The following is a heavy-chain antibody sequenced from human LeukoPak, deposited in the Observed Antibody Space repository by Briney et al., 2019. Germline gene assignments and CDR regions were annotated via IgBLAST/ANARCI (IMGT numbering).Heavy chain of an antibody. D-gene: IGHD2-15*01. V-gene: IGHV4-59*08. CDR1: GGSISSYY. CDR3: ARARSGGSPVY. J-gene: IGHJ4*02. CDR2: IYYSGST. Sequence: SKTLSLTCTVSGGSISSYYWSWIRQPPGKGLEWIGYIYYSGSTNYNPSLKSRVTISVDTSKNQFSLKLSSVTAADTAVYYCARARSGGSPVYWGQGTLVTVSS.